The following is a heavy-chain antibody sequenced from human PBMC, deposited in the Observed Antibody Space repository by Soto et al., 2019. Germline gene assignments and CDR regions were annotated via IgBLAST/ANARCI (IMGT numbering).Heavy chain of an antibody. J-gene: IGHJ5*02. CDR3: ARGTPSPLIVRSSRGPWFDP. CDR1: GCSISSYY. Sequence: SETLSLTCTVSGCSISSYYVSWIRQPPGKGLEWIGYMYYGGGTNYNPSLKSRVTISVDTSKMQVSLKLSSVTAADTAVYFCARGTPSPLIVRSSRGPWFDPWGQGTLVTVSS. D-gene: IGHD2-15*01. CDR2: MYYGGGT. V-gene: IGHV4-59*08.